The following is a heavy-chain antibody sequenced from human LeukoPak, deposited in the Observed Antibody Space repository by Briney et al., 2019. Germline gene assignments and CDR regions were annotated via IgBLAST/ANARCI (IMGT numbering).Heavy chain of an antibody. CDR3: ARATYFWSGYSVVY. CDR2: IKQDGNEK. V-gene: IGHV3-7*01. D-gene: IGHD3-3*01. J-gene: IGHJ4*02. Sequence: GGSLRLSCAASGFTFNTYWMSWVRQAPGKGLVWVANIKQDGNEKYYVDSVKGRFTISRDNAKNSLYLQMNSLRPEDTAVYYCARATYFWSGYSVVYWGQGTLVTVSS. CDR1: GFTFNTYW.